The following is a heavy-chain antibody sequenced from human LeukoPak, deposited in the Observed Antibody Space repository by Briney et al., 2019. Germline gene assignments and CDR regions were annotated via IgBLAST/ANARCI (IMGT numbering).Heavy chain of an antibody. D-gene: IGHD3-10*01. CDR2: IRSEAYGGTT. J-gene: IGHJ4*02. CDR3: SRGDGSGFY. Sequence: QPGGSLRLSCTASGFTFGGYAMSWVRQAPGKGLEWLGFIRSEAYGGTTEYAASVKGRITMSRDDSKSIAYLQMNSLKTEDTAVYYCSRGDGSGFYWGQGILVTVSS. V-gene: IGHV3-49*04. CDR1: GFTFGGYA.